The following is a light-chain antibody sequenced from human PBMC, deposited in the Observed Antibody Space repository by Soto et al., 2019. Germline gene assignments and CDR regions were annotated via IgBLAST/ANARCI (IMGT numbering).Light chain of an antibody. CDR2: LNSDGSH. CDR3: QTWSTDIRV. Sequence: QLVLTQPPSASASLGASVKLTCTLSSGHISYAIAWHQQQPEKGPRYLMKLNSDGSHSKGDGIPDRFSGSSSGAERYLTISSLQSEDEADYYCQTWSTDIRVFGGGTKLTVL. J-gene: IGLJ3*02. V-gene: IGLV4-69*01. CDR1: SGHISYA.